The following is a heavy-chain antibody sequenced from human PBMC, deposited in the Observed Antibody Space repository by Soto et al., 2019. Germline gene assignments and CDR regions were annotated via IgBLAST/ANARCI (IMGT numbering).Heavy chain of an antibody. CDR2: VYYRGRS. J-gene: IGHJ4*02. D-gene: IGHD2-8*01. Sequence: SETLSLTCTVSGGSVSNSNYYWGWIRQSPGKGLEWIGSVYYRGRSYSKSSVKSRVTISVDTSKNQFSLNLNSVTASDTAVYFCVSQRTSVLTQAYFDYWGPGALVTVS. CDR1: GGSVSNSNYY. V-gene: IGHV4-39*01. CDR3: VSQRTSVLTQAYFDY.